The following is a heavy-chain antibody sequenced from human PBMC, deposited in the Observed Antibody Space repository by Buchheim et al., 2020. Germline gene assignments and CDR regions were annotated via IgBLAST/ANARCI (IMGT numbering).Heavy chain of an antibody. D-gene: IGHD1-26*01. J-gene: IGHJ4*02. CDR1: GFTFSRYA. CDR2: ISYDGSNK. Sequence: QVQLVESGGGVVQPGRSLRLSCAASGFTFSRYAMHWVRQAPGKGLEWVAVISYDGSNKYYADSVKGRFTISRDTSKNTLYLQMNSLRAEDTAVYYCSSQWELFPYWGQGTL. CDR3: SSQWELFPY. V-gene: IGHV3-30*04.